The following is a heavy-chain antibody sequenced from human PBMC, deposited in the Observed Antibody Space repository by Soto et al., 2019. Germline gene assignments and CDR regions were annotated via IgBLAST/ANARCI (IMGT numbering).Heavy chain of an antibody. CDR1: GFTFSGNW. Sequence: PGGSLRLSCAASGFTFSGNWMTWVRQAPGKGLEWVAYMSVNGSETFYAGSVKGRFTISRDNAKNSLYLQMNSLRAEDTAVYYCARSAHSDGWYLHYYMDVWGKGTTVTVSS. V-gene: IGHV3-7*03. D-gene: IGHD6-19*01. J-gene: IGHJ6*03. CDR3: ARSAHSDGWYLHYYMDV. CDR2: MSVNGSET.